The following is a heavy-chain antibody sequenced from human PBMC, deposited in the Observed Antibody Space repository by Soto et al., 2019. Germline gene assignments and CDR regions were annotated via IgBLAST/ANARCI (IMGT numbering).Heavy chain of an antibody. J-gene: IGHJ4*02. Sequence: SETLSLTCTVSGDSISSGDYYWSWIRQPPGKGLEWIGEINHSGSTNYNPSLKSRVTISVDTSKNQFSLKLTSVTAADTAVYYCARDKITGLFDYWGQGTLVTVSS. V-gene: IGHV4-30-4*01. CDR3: ARDKITGLFDY. CDR2: INHSGST. D-gene: IGHD2-8*02. CDR1: GDSISSGDYY.